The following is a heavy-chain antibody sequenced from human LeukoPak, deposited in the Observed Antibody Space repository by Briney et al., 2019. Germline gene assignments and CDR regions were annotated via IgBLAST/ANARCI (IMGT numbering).Heavy chain of an antibody. CDR2: IIPIFGTA. J-gene: IGHJ4*02. V-gene: IGHV1-69*13. D-gene: IGHD3-22*01. Sequence: SVKVSCKASGGTFSSYAISWVRQAPGQGLEWMGGIIPIFGTANYAQKFQGRVTITADESTSTAYMELSSLRSEDTAVYYCARDDCYDSSGYYTLDYWGQGTLVTVSS. CDR3: ARDDCYDSSGYYTLDY. CDR1: GGTFSSYA.